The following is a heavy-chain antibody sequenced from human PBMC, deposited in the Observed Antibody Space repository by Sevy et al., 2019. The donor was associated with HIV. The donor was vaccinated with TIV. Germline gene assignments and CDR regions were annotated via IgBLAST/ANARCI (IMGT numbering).Heavy chain of an antibody. D-gene: IGHD2-15*01. V-gene: IGHV4-59*12. CDR3: ESQVGDIVVAYFDY. J-gene: IGHJ4*02. CDR1: GGSISSYN. CDR2: IYYSGGT. Sequence: SETLSLTCTVSGGSISSYNWSWIRQPPGKGLEWIGYIYYSGGTNYNPSLKSRVTISVDTYKNQFSLKLRYVTAAETAVYYCESQVGDIVVAYFDYWGQGTLVTVSS.